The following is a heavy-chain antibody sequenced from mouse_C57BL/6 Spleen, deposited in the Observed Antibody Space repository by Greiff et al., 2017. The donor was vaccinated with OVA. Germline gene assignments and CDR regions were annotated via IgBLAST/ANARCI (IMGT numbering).Heavy chain of an antibody. D-gene: IGHD1-1*01. CDR3: ARTPYYYGSNYYAMDY. V-gene: IGHV1-76*01. J-gene: IGHJ4*01. CDR2: IYPGSGNT. CDR1: GYTFTDYY. Sequence: QVQLQQSGAELVRPGDSVKLSCKASGYTFTDYYINWVKQRPGQGLEWIARIYPGSGNTYYNEKFKGKATLTAEKSSSTAYMQLSSLTSEDSAVYFCARTPYYYGSNYYAMDYWGQGTSVTVSS.